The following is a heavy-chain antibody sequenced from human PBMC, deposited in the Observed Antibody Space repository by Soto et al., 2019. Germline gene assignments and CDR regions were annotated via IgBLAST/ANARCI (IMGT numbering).Heavy chain of an antibody. CDR1: GFTFSSYS. CDR2: ISSSSSTI. V-gene: IGHV3-48*02. J-gene: IGHJ4*02. D-gene: IGHD3-10*01. CDR3: ARDFRGVVY. Sequence: VGSLRLSCAASGFTFSSYSMNWVRQAPGKGLEWVSYISSSSSTIYYADSVKGRFTISRDNAKNSLYLQMNSLRDGDTAVYYCARDFRGVVYWGQGTLVTVSS.